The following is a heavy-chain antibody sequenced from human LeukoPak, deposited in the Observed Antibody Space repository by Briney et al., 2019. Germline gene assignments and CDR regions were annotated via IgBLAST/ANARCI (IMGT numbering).Heavy chain of an antibody. Sequence: KPSETLSLTCAVYGGSFSGYYWSWIRQPPGKGLEWIGEINHSGSTNYNPSLKSRVTISVDTSKNQFSLKLSSVTAADTAVYYCARGPAPAGTTPIDYWGQGTLVTVSS. CDR3: ARGPAPAGTTPIDY. D-gene: IGHD1-7*01. CDR1: GGSFSGYY. V-gene: IGHV4-34*01. CDR2: INHSGST. J-gene: IGHJ4*02.